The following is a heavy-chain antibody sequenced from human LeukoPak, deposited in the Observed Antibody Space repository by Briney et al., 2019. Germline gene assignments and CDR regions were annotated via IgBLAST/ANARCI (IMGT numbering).Heavy chain of an antibody. V-gene: IGHV4-39*07. J-gene: IGHJ4*02. Sequence: SETLSLMCTVSGGSLIMNNYYWGWLRQPPGKGLEWIGEINHSGSTNYNPSLKSRVTISVDTSKNQFSLKLSSVTAADTAVYYCARSPRVVATIALDYWGQGTLVTVSS. CDR1: GGSLIMNNYY. D-gene: IGHD5-12*01. CDR2: INHSGST. CDR3: ARSPRVVATIALDY.